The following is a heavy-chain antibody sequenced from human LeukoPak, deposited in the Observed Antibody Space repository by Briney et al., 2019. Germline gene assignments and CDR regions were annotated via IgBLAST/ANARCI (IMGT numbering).Heavy chain of an antibody. CDR3: TTDLELLWFGELYDL. Sequence: GRSLRLSCVAYGVTFSNAWMSWVRQAPGKGLEWGGRIKSKTDGGTTDYAGPVKGRFTISRNDSKITLYLQMNSLKPEDTAVYYCTTDLELLWFGELYDLWGRGTLVTVSS. V-gene: IGHV3-15*01. CDR2: IKSKTDGGTT. CDR1: GVTFSNAW. J-gene: IGHJ2*01. D-gene: IGHD3-10*01.